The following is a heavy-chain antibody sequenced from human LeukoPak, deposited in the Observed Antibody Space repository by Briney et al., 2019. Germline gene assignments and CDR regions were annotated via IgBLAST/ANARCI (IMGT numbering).Heavy chain of an antibody. J-gene: IGHJ4*02. V-gene: IGHV4-59*08. Sequence: PSETLSLTCSVSGGSISNYYWTWIRQPPGKGLEWIGYIYYSGSTNYNPSLKSRVAISVDTSKNQFSLKLTSVTAADTAVYYCARHRPPLISEFDYWGQGTLVTVSS. CDR2: IYYSGST. D-gene: IGHD1-14*01. CDR3: ARHRPPLISEFDY. CDR1: GGSISNYY.